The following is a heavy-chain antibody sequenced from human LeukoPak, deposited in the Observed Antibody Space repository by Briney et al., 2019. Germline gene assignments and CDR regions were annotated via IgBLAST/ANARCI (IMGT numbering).Heavy chain of an antibody. V-gene: IGHV3-48*03. CDR3: ARIQTGDFDC. CDR1: GFTFSSYE. D-gene: IGHD7-27*01. CDR2: ISSSGSTI. Sequence: GGSLRLSCAASGFTFSSYEMNWVRQAPGKGLEWVSYISSSGSTIYYADSVKGRFTISRDNAKNSLYLQMNSLRAEDTAVYYCARIQTGDFDCWGQGTLVTVSS. J-gene: IGHJ4*02.